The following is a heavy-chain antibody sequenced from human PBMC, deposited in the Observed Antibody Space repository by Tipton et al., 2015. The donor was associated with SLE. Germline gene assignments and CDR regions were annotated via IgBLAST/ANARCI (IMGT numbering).Heavy chain of an antibody. D-gene: IGHD6-13*01. V-gene: IGHV4-59*08. CDR1: GGSISSYY. J-gene: IGHJ6*03. CDR3: AAGAPKVYYYYYMYV. Sequence: TLSLTCTVSGGSISSYYWSWIRQPPGKGLEWIGYIYYSGSTNYNPSLKSRVTISVNTSNNQFSLKLSSVTAADTAVYYCAAGAPKVYYYYYMYVWGKGNKVTVSS. CDR2: IYYSGST.